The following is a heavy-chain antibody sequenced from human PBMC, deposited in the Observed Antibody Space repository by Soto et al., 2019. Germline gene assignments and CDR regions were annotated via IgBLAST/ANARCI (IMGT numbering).Heavy chain of an antibody. CDR2: INHSGST. CDR1: GGSFSGYY. Sequence: QVQLQQWGAGLLKPSETLSLTCAVYGGSFSGYYWTWIRQPPGTGLEWIGEINHSGSTNYNPSLKXXVTLSVDTSTTQFSLKLTSVTAADTAVYYCARDKITGLFDYWGQGTLVTVSS. CDR3: ARDKITGLFDY. V-gene: IGHV4-34*01. J-gene: IGHJ4*02. D-gene: IGHD2-8*02.